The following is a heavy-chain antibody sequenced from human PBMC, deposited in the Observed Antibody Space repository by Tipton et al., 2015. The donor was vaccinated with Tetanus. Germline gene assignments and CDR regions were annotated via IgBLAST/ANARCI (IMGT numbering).Heavy chain of an antibody. Sequence: SLTCAVYGGSLSRYYWTWIRQPPGKGLEWIGEVDDSGSTNYSPSLKSRVTISLDTSKNQFSLKLSSVTAADTAVYFCARGGTMVHGVILQDHFYYWGQGTLVTVSS. CDR2: VDDSGST. CDR1: GGSLSRYY. J-gene: IGHJ4*02. CDR3: ARGGTMVHGVILQDHFYY. D-gene: IGHD3-10*01. V-gene: IGHV4-34*01.